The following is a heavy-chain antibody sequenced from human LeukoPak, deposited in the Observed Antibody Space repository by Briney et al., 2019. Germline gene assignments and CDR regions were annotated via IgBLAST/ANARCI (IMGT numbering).Heavy chain of an antibody. Sequence: AGGSLRLSCAASGFTFSSYEMNWVRQAPGKGLEWVSYISSSGDTMYYADSVKGRFTISRDNAKNSLSLQMNSLRVEDTAVYYCARGGTYLFYCGQGTLVAVSS. J-gene: IGHJ4*02. V-gene: IGHV3-48*03. D-gene: IGHD3-16*01. CDR1: GFTFSSYE. CDR2: ISSSGDTM. CDR3: ARGGTYLFY.